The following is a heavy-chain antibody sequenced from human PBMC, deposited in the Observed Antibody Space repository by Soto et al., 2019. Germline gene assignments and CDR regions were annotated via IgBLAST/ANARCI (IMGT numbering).Heavy chain of an antibody. J-gene: IGHJ4*02. CDR3: VRGGGVDVVTPTRVVFDY. CDR2: INPRSGGT. V-gene: IGHV1-2*02. Sequence: QVQLVQSGAEVKKPGASVKVSCKASGYTFTGNYIHWVRQAPGQGPEWMAWINPRSGGTDYAQKCQGRVTITRDTCLTTAYMDMSRLTSDDTAMYYCVRGGGVDVVTPTRVVFDYWGQGTLLTVSS. CDR1: GYTFTGNY. D-gene: IGHD2-21*02.